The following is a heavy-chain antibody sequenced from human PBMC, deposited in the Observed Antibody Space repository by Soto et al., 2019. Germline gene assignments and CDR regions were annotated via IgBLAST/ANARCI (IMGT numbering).Heavy chain of an antibody. CDR3: VRGDNWNDEASDY. D-gene: IGHD1-20*01. Sequence: PGGSLSLSCAASGFMFSIHGMHWVRQAPGKGLEWVAVIWSDGNNRYYADSVKGRFTISRDNSKNTVYLQMNSLRAEDTAVYYCVRGDNWNDEASDYWGQGTLVTVSS. CDR2: IWSDGNNR. J-gene: IGHJ4*02. V-gene: IGHV3-33*01. CDR1: GFMFSIHG.